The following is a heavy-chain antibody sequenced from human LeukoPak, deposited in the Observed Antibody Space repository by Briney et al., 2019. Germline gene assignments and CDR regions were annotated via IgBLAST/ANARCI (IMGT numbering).Heavy chain of an antibody. CDR1: GASISSYY. V-gene: IGHV4-59*08. CDR3: ARQVGLGSGSYYGAFDI. J-gene: IGHJ3*02. CDR2: IYYSGST. Sequence: SETLSLTCTVSGASISSYYWSWIRQPPGRGLEWIGYIYYSGSTNYNPSLKSRVTISVDTSKNQFSLKLSSVTAADTAVYYCARQVGLGSGSYYGAFDIWGQGTMVTVSS. D-gene: IGHD1-26*01.